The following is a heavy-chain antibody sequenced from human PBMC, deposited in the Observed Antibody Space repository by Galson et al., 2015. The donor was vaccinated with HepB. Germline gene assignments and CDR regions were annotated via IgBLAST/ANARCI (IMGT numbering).Heavy chain of an antibody. CDR1: GGTFSSYA. J-gene: IGHJ6*02. D-gene: IGHD3-3*01. Sequence: SVKVSCKASGGTFSSYAISWVRQAPGQGLEWMGGIIPIFGTANYAQKFQGRVTITADESTSTAYLQWSSLKASDTAMYYCARHYDTHSAIYLVYYYYGMDVWGQGTMVTVSS. CDR2: IIPIFGTA. V-gene: IGHV1-69*13. CDR3: ARHYDTHSAIYLVYYYYGMDV.